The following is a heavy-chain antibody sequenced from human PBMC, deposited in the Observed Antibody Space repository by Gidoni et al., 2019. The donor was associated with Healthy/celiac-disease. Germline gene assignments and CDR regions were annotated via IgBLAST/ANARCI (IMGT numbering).Heavy chain of an antibody. CDR3: ARETTSYYDSTRHFDY. D-gene: IGHD3-22*01. J-gene: IGHJ4*02. CDR2: ISSSSSYL. CDR1: GFTCIAYS. V-gene: IGHV3-21*01. Sequence: EVQLVESGGGLAKPGGSLRLSCAASGFTCIAYSMNWVRQAPGKGLEWVSSISSSSSYLYYADSVKGRFTISRDNAKNSLYQQMDSLRAEDTAVYYCARETTSYYDSTRHFDYWGQGTLVTVSS.